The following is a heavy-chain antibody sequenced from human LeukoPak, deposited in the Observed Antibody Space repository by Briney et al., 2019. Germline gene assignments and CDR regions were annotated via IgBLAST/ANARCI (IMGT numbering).Heavy chain of an antibody. CDR1: GGSISSSSYY. J-gene: IGHJ3*02. Sequence: KPSETLSLTCTVSGGSISSSSYYWGWIRQPPGKGLEWIGSIYYSGSTYYNPSLKSRVTISVDTSKNQFSLKLSSVTAADTAVYYCARRDTVVTRYERVGAFDIWGQGTMVTVSS. CDR2: IYYSGST. V-gene: IGHV4-39*07. D-gene: IGHD4-23*01. CDR3: ARRDTVVTRYERVGAFDI.